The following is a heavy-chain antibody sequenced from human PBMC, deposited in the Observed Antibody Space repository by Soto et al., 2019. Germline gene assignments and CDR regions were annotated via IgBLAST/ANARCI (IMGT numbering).Heavy chain of an antibody. Sequence: QVRLVQSGAEVKKPGSSVKLSCKVSGGNSNSYSIAWVRQAPGQGLQWLGTIVPLSGTPNHAHKFQGRVTITADTSTNTAYLELSSLRYEATAIYYCARDWRQMSRGGFFDYWGQGSLVTISS. J-gene: IGHJ4*02. V-gene: IGHV1-69*06. CDR1: GGNSNSYS. CDR3: ARDWRQMSRGGFFDY. D-gene: IGHD3-3*01. CDR2: IVPLSGTP.